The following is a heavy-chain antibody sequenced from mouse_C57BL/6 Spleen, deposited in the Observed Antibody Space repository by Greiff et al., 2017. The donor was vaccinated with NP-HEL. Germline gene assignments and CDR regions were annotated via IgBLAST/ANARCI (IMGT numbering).Heavy chain of an antibody. J-gene: IGHJ1*03. Sequence: EVHLVESGGDLVKPGGSLKLSCAASGFTFSSYGMSWVRQTPDKRLEWVATISSGGSYTYYPDSVKGRFTISRDNAKNTLYLQMSSLKSEDTAMYYCARHVNYGSSYRYFDVWGTGTRVTVSS. CDR1: GFTFSSYG. CDR2: ISSGGSYT. D-gene: IGHD1-1*01. CDR3: ARHVNYGSSYRYFDV. V-gene: IGHV5-6*01.